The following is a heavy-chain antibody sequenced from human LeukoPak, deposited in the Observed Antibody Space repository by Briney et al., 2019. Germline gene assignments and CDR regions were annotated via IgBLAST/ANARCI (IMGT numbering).Heavy chain of an antibody. V-gene: IGHV5-51*01. J-gene: IGHJ4*02. CDR1: GYSFTTYW. D-gene: IGHD2-2*01. CDR2: IYPGDSDT. Sequence: GESLKISCRGSGYSFTTYWIGWVRQMPGKGLEWMGIIYPGDSDTRYSPSFQGQVTMSAAKSISTAYLQWSSLKASDTAMYYCARRQGCSSTSCPPDSWGQGTLVTVSS. CDR3: ARRQGCSSTSCPPDS.